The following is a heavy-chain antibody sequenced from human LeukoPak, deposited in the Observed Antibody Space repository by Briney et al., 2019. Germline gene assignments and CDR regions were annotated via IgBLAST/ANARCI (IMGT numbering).Heavy chain of an antibody. V-gene: IGHV1-69*01. D-gene: IGHD5-18*01. CDR3: ARDRGYSYAKKSSNYYYMDV. CDR2: IIPIFGTA. Sequence: SVKVSCKASGGTFSSYAISWVRQAPGQGLEWMGGIIPIFGTANYAQKFQGRVTITADESTSTAYMELSSLRSEDTAVYFCARDRGYSYAKKSSNYYYMDVWGKGTTVTISS. CDR1: GGTFSSYA. J-gene: IGHJ6*03.